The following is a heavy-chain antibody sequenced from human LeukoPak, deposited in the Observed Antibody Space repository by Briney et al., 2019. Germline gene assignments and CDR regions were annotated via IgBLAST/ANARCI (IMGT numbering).Heavy chain of an antibody. CDR1: GFTFSSYG. V-gene: IGHV3-30*02. D-gene: IGHD6-19*01. CDR3: ARELGQWLRGGDYYFDY. Sequence: GGSLRLSCAASGFTFSSYGMHWVRQAPGKGLEWVAFIRYVGSNKYYADSVKGRFTISRDNSKNTLYLQMNSLSAEDTAVYYCARELGQWLRGGDYYFDYWGQGTLVTVSS. CDR2: IRYVGSNK. J-gene: IGHJ4*02.